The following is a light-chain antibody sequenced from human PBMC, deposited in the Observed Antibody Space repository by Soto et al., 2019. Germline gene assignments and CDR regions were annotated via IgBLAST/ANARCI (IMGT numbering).Light chain of an antibody. CDR1: TSDVGRYN. CDR2: DVS. V-gene: IGLV2-14*01. Sequence: LTQPASVSWSPGQSITISCTGTTSDVGRYNVSWYQQHPGKAPKLIIYDVSNRPSGVSNRFSGSKSGNTASLTISGLQAEDEADYYCNSYTSSSTYVFGTGTKVTVL. CDR3: NSYTSSSTYV. J-gene: IGLJ1*01.